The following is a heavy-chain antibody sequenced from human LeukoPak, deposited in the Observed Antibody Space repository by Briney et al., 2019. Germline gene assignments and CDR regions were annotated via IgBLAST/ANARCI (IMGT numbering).Heavy chain of an antibody. V-gene: IGHV3-53*01. J-gene: IGHJ4*02. CDR1: GFTVSSNS. CDR2: IYSDNT. D-gene: IGHD3-10*01. CDR3: AKGTYGSFDY. Sequence: GRSLRLSCTVSGFTVSSNSMSWVRQAPGKGLEWVSFIYSDNTHYSDSVKGRFTISRDNSKNTLYLQMNSLRAEDTAVYYCAKGTYGSFDYWGQGTLVTVSS.